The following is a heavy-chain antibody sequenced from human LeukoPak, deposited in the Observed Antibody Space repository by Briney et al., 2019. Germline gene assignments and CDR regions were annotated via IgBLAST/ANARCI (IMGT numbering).Heavy chain of an antibody. J-gene: IGHJ4*02. V-gene: IGHV3-30-3*01. D-gene: IGHD3-22*01. CDR1: GFTFSSYA. CDR2: ISYDGSNK. CDR3: ARGAFYDSSGPTFDY. Sequence: GRSLRLSYAASGFTFSSYAMHWVRQAPGKGLEWVAVISYDGSNKYYADSVKGRFTISRDNSKNTLYLQMNSLRAEDTAVYYCARGAFYDSSGPTFDYWGQGTLVTVSS.